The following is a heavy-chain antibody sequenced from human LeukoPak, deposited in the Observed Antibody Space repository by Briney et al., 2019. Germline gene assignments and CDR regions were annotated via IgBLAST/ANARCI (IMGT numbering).Heavy chain of an antibody. V-gene: IGHV4-59*01. Sequence: SATLSLTCIVSGGSISIYYWNWIRQPPGKGLEWIGFIYNSGGPDYNPSLKTRVTISADTSKKQFSLKLTSVTAADTAVDYCARGRELGCWGQGILVTVSS. CDR1: GGSISIYY. CDR2: IYNSGGP. D-gene: IGHD3-16*01. CDR3: ARGRELGC. J-gene: IGHJ4*02.